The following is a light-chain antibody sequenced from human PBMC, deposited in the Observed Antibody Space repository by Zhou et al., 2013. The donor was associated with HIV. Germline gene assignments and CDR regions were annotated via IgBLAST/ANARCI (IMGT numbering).Light chain of an antibody. Sequence: ETVMTQSPATLSVSPGEGATLSCRASQSVRSSLAWYQQKPGQAPRLLIYGVSTRATGIPARFSGSGSGTEFTLTISRLEPEDFAVYYCQQYGSSTSITFGQGTRLEIK. CDR3: QQYGSSTSIT. CDR2: GVS. CDR1: QSVRSS. J-gene: IGKJ5*01. V-gene: IGKV3-15*01.